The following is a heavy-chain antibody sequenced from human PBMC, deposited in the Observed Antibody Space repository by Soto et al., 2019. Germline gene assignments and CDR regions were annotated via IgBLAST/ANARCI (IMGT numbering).Heavy chain of an antibody. Sequence: QVQLVQSGAEVKKPGASVKVSCKASGYTFTSYGISWVRQAPGQGLEWMGWISAYNGNTNYAQKLQGRVTMTTDTSTSRACMELRSLRSDGTAVYYCAADGYCGGGSCYIGYWGQGTLVTVSS. CDR1: GYTFTSYG. CDR2: ISAYNGNT. D-gene: IGHD2-15*01. V-gene: IGHV1-18*01. J-gene: IGHJ4*02. CDR3: AADGYCGGGSCYIGY.